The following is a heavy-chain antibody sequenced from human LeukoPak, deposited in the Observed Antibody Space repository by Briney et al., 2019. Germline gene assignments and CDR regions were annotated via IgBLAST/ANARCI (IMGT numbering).Heavy chain of an antibody. CDR2: IYYSGST. D-gene: IGHD2-15*01. CDR3: ARDGGYCSGGSCYSTYFDY. J-gene: IGHJ4*02. V-gene: IGHV4-59*12. CDR1: GGSISSYY. Sequence: KPSETLSLTCTVSGGSISSYYWSWIRQPPGKGLEWIGYIYYSGSTNYNPSLKSRVTISVDTSKNQFSLKVSSVTAADTAVYYCARDGGYCSGGSCYSTYFDYWGQGTLVTVSS.